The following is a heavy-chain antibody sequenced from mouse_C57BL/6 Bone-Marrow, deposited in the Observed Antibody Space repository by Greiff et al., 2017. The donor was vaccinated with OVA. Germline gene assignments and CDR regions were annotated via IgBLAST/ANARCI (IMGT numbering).Heavy chain of an antibody. D-gene: IGHD2-1*01. J-gene: IGHJ2*01. CDR3: TSYGNFDY. V-gene: IGHV14-4*01. CDR1: GFNIKDDY. CDR2: IDPENGDT. Sequence: VQLQQSGAELVPPFAPVKLSCTASGFNIKDDYMHWVKQRPEQGLEWIGWIDPENGDTEYASKFQGKATITADTSSNTAYLQLSSLTSEDTAVYYCTSYGNFDYWGQGTTLTVSA.